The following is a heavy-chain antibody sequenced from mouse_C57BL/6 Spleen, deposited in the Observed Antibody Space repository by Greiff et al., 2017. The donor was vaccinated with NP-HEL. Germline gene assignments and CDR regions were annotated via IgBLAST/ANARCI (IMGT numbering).Heavy chain of an antibody. CDR3: TGNLDLYYGNYYFDY. CDR2: IRLKSDNYAT. CDR1: GFTFSNYW. Sequence: EVKLMESGGGLVQPGGSMKLSCVASGFTFSNYWMNWVRQSPEKGLEWVAQIRLKSDNYATHYAESVKGRFTISRDDSKSSVYLQMNNLRAEDTGIYYCTGNLDLYYGNYYFDYWGQGTTLTVSS. J-gene: IGHJ2*01. V-gene: IGHV6-3*01. D-gene: IGHD2-1*01.